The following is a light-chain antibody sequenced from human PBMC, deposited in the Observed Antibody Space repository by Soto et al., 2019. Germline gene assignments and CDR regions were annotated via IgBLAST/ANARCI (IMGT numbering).Light chain of an antibody. J-gene: IGLJ1*01. CDR3: CSFVVEFNYV. V-gene: IGLV2-11*01. CDR1: NSDVGGSYY. CDR2: DVT. Sequence: QSFLTHPRSLSGNPGQTVTLSCTGANSDVGGSYYVSWYQQHAGKAPKLIIYDVTKRPSGVPDRFSGSRSGNTASLTISGLLADDEADYYCCSFVVEFNYVFDAGTKVTAL.